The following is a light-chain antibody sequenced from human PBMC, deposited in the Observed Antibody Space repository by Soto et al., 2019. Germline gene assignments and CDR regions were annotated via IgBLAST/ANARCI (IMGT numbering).Light chain of an antibody. CDR2: EVN. Sequence: QSALTQPPSASGSPGQSVTISCTGTNSDVGGYNYVSWYQQYPGQAPKLLIYEVNRRPSGVSDRFSGSKSGNTASLTVSGLQAEDEADYFCSSYGGRKNVIFGGGTQLTVL. J-gene: IGLJ2*01. V-gene: IGLV2-8*01. CDR1: NSDVGGYNY. CDR3: SSYGGRKNVI.